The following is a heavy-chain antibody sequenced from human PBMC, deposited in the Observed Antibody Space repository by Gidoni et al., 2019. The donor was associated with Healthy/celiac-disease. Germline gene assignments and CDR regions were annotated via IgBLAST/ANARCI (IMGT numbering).Heavy chain of an antibody. D-gene: IGHD6-13*01. Sequence: EVQLVESGGGLVKPGGSLRLSCAASGFTFSNAWMSWVRQAPGKGLEWVGRIKSKTDGGTTDYAAPVKGRFTISRDDSKNTLYLQMNSLKTEDTAVYYCTTDLRYSSSWYVDYWGQGTLVTVSS. V-gene: IGHV3-15*01. CDR1: GFTFSNAW. J-gene: IGHJ4*02. CDR3: TTDLRYSSSWYVDY. CDR2: IKSKTDGGTT.